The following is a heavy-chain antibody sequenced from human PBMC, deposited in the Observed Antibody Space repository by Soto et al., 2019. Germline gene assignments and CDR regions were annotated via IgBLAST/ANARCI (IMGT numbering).Heavy chain of an antibody. CDR1: GYSFTSYW. J-gene: IGHJ4*02. CDR3: ARGPYCSGGSCYGLGDYYFDY. D-gene: IGHD2-15*01. CDR2: IYPGDSDT. V-gene: IGHV5-51*01. Sequence: GESLKISCKGSGYSFTSYWIGWVRQMPGKGLEWMGIIYPGDSDTRYSPSFQGQVTISADKSISTAYLQWSSLKASDTAMYYCARGPYCSGGSCYGLGDYYFDYWGQGTLVTVSS.